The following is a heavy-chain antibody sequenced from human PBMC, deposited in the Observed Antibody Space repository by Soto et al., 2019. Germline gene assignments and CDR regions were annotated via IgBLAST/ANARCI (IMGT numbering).Heavy chain of an antibody. CDR2: INHSGST. Sequence: PSETLSLTCAVYGGSFSGYYWSWIRQPPGKGLEWIGEINHSGSTNYNPSLKSRVTISVDTSKNQFSLKLSSVTAADTAVYYCASQAKHLCMGCIAVAGVDYWGQGTLVTVSS. J-gene: IGHJ4*02. V-gene: IGHV4-34*01. D-gene: IGHD6-19*01. CDR3: ASQAKHLCMGCIAVAGVDY. CDR1: GGSFSGYY.